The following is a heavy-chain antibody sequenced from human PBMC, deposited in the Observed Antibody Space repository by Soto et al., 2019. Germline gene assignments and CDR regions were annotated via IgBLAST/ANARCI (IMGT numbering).Heavy chain of an antibody. Sequence: GGSLRLSCAASGFTFSSYGMHWVRQAPGKGLEWVAVIWYGGSNKYYADSVKGRFTISRDNSKNTLYLQMNSLRAEDTAVYYCARGKGAVAGTRFDPWGQGTLVTVSS. CDR3: ARGKGAVAGTRFDP. D-gene: IGHD6-19*01. J-gene: IGHJ5*02. V-gene: IGHV3-33*01. CDR2: IWYGGSNK. CDR1: GFTFSSYG.